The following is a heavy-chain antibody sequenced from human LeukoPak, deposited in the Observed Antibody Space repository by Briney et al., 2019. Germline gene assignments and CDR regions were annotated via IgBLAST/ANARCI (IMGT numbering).Heavy chain of an antibody. CDR3: AGGQGFLIDY. CDR1: GFTFSSYA. J-gene: IGHJ4*02. Sequence: GGSLRLSCAASGFTFSSYAMSWVRQAPGKGLEWVSSISGSGGSTFYADSVKGRFTISRDNSKNTLYLQMNSLRAEDAAVYYCAGGQGFLIDYWGQGTLVTVSS. D-gene: IGHD3-3*01. V-gene: IGHV3-23*01. CDR2: ISGSGGST.